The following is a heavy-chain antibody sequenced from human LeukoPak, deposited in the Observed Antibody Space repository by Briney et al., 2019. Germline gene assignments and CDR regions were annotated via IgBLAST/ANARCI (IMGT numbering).Heavy chain of an antibody. CDR2: INHSGST. V-gene: IGHV4-34*01. CDR3: ARRSISGNSWDYFDY. D-gene: IGHD4-23*01. CDR1: GGSFSGYY. Sequence: PSETLSLTCAVYGGSFSGYYWSWIRQPPGKGLEWIGEINHSGSTKYNPSLKSRVTISVDTSKNQFSLKLRSVTAADTAVYYCARRSISGNSWDYFDYWGQGTLVTVSS. J-gene: IGHJ4*02.